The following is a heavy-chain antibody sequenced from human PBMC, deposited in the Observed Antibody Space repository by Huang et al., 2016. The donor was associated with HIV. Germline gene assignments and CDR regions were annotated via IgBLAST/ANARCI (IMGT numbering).Heavy chain of an antibody. CDR2: IKYKGQS. V-gene: IGHV4-34*02. CDR1: GGPFSTHY. D-gene: IGHD1-1*01. Sequence: QVRLQQWGGGLVRPSETLSRPCAVYGGPFSTHYWSWIRQSPGKGLEGMAEIKYKGQSNFNPSLRSRVIISVDTSKTQFSLNVTSVTAADTAIYYCARGRDTTEMDTVDDALDVWDQGTLVIVSS. CDR3: ARGRDTTEMDTVDDALDV. J-gene: IGHJ3*01.